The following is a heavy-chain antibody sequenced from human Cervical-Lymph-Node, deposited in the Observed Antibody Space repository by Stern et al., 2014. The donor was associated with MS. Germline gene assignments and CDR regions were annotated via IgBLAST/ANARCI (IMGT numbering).Heavy chain of an antibody. V-gene: IGHV1-2*02. CDR1: GFTFTSCY. CDR2: INANSGGT. CDR3: ARDMSTVTTPYFDY. J-gene: IGHJ4*02. D-gene: IGHD4-17*01. Sequence: VQLVESGAEVRRPGASVKVACKASGFTFTSCYMHWVRQAPGQGLEWMGWINANSGGTNSAQKFQGRVTMTRDTSISTVYMDLTGLTSDDTAIYYCARDMSTVTTPYFDYWGQGTLVTV.